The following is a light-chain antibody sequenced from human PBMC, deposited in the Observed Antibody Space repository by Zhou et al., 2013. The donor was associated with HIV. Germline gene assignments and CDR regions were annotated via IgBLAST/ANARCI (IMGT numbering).Light chain of an antibody. CDR1: QTITNNY. CDR3: QQRTNWPPIT. J-gene: IGKJ5*01. CDR2: GAS. Sequence: EVVLTQFPGTLSLAPGERATLSCRASQTITNNYFVWYQQKPGQPPRLLIYGASNRAPGIPDRFRGSGSGTDFTLTISRLEPEDFAVYYCQQRTNWPPITFGQGTRLDIK. V-gene: IGKV3D-20*02.